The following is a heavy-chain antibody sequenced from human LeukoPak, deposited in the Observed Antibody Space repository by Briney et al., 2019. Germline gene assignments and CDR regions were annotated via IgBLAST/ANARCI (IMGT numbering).Heavy chain of an antibody. CDR1: GDSPSINYN. J-gene: IGHJ4*02. CDR3: LRHRQWLLFPDY. V-gene: IGHV4-38-2*02. CDR2: IVHSGAT. Sequence: SETLSLTCTVSGDSPSINYNWGWIRPPPGKGLEWIRTIVHSGATYYSPSLKRRVTISVDTSNNQCSLKLSSMTAADTAVYYCLRHRQWLLFPDYWGQGTLVTVPS. D-gene: IGHD6-19*01.